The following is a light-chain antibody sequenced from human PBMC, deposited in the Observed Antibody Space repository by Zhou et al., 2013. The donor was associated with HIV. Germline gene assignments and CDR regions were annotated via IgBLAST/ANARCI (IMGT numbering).Light chain of an antibody. J-gene: IGKJ4*01. Sequence: EIVMTQSPAILSVSPGDRATLSCRASQSISSHLAWYRQKPGQTPKLLIYGASSRASGVPDRVTGSGSGTEFTLTIASLQSEDFAVYYCQQKAFGGGTKVEIK. CDR3: QQKA. CDR1: QSISSH. CDR2: GAS. V-gene: IGKV3-15*01.